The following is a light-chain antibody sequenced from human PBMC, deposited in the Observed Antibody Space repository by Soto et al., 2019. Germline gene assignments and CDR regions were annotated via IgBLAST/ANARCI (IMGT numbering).Light chain of an antibody. CDR1: QSISSY. V-gene: IGKV1-39*01. CDR3: QQSYITPPT. Sequence: DIQMTQSPSSLSTSVGDRVIITCRASQSISSYLNWYQQKPGKAPKLLIYAASSLQSGVPSRFSGSGSGTDFTLTISSLQPEDFATYYCQQSYITPPTFGQGTKVEIK. J-gene: IGKJ1*01. CDR2: AAS.